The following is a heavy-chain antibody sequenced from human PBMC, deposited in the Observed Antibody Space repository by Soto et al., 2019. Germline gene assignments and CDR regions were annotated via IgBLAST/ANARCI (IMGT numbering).Heavy chain of an antibody. CDR1: GYTFTSYD. D-gene: IGHD6-13*01. CDR2: MNPNSGNT. V-gene: IGHV1-8*01. J-gene: IGHJ3*02. Sequence: ASVKVSCKASGYTFTSYDINWVRQATGQGLEWMGWMNPNSGNTGYAQKFQGRVTMTRNTSISTAYMELSSLRSEDTAVYYCARGWWSPRKRIAAAVPAKVFDIWGKGTMVTVSS. CDR3: ARGWWSPRKRIAAAVPAKVFDI.